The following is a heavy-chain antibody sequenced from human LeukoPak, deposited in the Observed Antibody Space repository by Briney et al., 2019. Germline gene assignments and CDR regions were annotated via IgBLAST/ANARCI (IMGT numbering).Heavy chain of an antibody. CDR1: GGSFSGYY. D-gene: IGHD3-10*01. CDR3: ARELYYYGSGSDIGWFDP. J-gene: IGHJ5*02. Sequence: SETLSLTCAVYGGSFSGYYWSWIRQPPGKGLGWIGEINHSGSTNYNPSLKSRVTISVDTSKNQFSLKLSSVTAADTAVYYCARELYYYGSGSDIGWFDPWGQGTLVTVSS. CDR2: INHSGST. V-gene: IGHV4-34*01.